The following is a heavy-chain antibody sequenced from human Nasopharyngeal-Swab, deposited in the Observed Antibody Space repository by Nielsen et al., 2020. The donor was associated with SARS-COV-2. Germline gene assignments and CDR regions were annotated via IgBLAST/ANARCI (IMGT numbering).Heavy chain of an antibody. Sequence: GESLKISCAASGFTFSSYAMSWVRQAPGKGLEWVSAISGSGGSTYYADSVKGRFTISRDNSKNTLYLQMNSLRAEDTAVYYCVKDPTVYVVYNWFDPWGQGTLVTVSS. CDR3: VKDPTVYVVYNWFDP. V-gene: IGHV3-23*01. J-gene: IGHJ5*02. CDR2: ISGSGGST. CDR1: GFTFSSYA. D-gene: IGHD4-11*01.